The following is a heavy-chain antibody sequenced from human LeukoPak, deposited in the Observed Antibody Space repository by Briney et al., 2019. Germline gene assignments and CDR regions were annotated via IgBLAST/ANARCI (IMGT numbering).Heavy chain of an antibody. CDR1: GFTFDDYA. J-gene: IGHJ3*01. D-gene: IGHD4-17*01. CDR3: GIDPNGDYIGAFDF. Sequence: GGSLRLSCAASGFTFDDYAMNWVRQVPGRGLEWVSSITGSGTTTRYADSVKGRFTISRDNSVDTLYLQMNSLSAEDTAVYYCGIDPNGDYIGAFDFWGQGTMVTVSS. V-gene: IGHV3-23*01. CDR2: ITGSGTTT.